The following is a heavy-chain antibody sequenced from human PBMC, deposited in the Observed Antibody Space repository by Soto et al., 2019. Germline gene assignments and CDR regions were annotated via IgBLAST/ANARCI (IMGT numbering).Heavy chain of an antibody. J-gene: IGHJ4*02. D-gene: IGHD3-9*01. CDR1: GGSISSYY. Sequence: SETLSLTCTVSGGSISSYYWSWIRQPPGKGLEWIGYIYYSGSTNYNPSLKSRVTISVDTSKNQFSLKLSSVTAADTAVYYCAKHYYDILTGPTYYFDYWGQGTLVTVSS. CDR3: AKHYYDILTGPTYYFDY. V-gene: IGHV4-59*01. CDR2: IYYSGST.